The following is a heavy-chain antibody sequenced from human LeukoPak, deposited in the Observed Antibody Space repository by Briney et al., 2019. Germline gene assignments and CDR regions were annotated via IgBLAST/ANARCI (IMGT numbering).Heavy chain of an antibody. CDR3: ASRKLGNDY. D-gene: IGHD7-27*01. J-gene: IGHJ4*02. V-gene: IGHV4-59*02. CDR1: GGSVSDYY. CDR2: IYHTGST. Sequence: SETLSLTCTISGGSVSDYYWSWIRQSPGTGLEWIGYIYHTGSTSYSPSLKSRVTISADTSQNQFSLKLSSVTAADTAVYYCASRKLGNDYWGQGTLVTVSS.